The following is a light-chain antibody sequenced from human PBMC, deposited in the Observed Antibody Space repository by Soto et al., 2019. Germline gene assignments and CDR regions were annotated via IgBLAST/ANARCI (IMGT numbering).Light chain of an antibody. J-gene: IGKJ2*01. CDR2: GAS. CDR1: QSVGSSY. V-gene: IGKV3-20*01. Sequence: EIVLTQSPGTLSLSPGERATLSCRASQSVGSSYLAWYQQKPGQAPRLLIFGASSRATDIPDRFSGSGSGTDFTLTISRLEPEDFAVYYCQQYSDSSYTFGHGTNLEIK. CDR3: QQYSDSSYT.